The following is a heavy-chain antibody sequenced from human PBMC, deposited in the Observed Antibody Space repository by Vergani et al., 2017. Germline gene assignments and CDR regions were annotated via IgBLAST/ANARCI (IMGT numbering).Heavy chain of an antibody. CDR3: ARELGYCSSTSCYGLHMDV. CDR1: GYTFTSYY. Sequence: QVQLVQSGAEVKKPGASVKVSCKASGYTFTSYYMHWVRQAPGQGLEWMGIINPSGGSTSYAQKFQGRVTMTRDTSTSTVYMELSSLRSEDTAVYYCARELGYCSSTSCYGLHMDVWGKGTTVTVSS. D-gene: IGHD2-2*01. V-gene: IGHV1-46*01. J-gene: IGHJ6*03. CDR2: INPSGGST.